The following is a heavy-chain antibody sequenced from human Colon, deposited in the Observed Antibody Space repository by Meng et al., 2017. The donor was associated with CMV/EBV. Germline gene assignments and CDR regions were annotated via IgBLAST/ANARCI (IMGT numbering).Heavy chain of an antibody. CDR1: GFTFRNHA. CDR3: AKGSSEFLYYGMDV. CDR2: IYAGGRST. J-gene: IGHJ6*02. Sequence: GESLKISCAASGFTFRNHAMSWVRQAPGKGLEWVSVIYAGGRSTYFADSVKGRFIISRGDSKNTLYREMNGLRAEDTAVYYCAKGSSEFLYYGMDVWGQGTTVTVSS. V-gene: IGHV3-23*03. D-gene: IGHD3-10*01.